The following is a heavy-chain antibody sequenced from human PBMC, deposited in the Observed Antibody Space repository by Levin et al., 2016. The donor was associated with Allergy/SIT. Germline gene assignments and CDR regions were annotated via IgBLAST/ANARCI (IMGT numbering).Heavy chain of an antibody. Sequence: SLKISCAASGFTFDDYAMHWVRQAPGKGLEWVSGISWNSGSIGYADSVKGRFTISRDNAKNSLYLQMNSLRAEDTALYYCAKDRTYYYGSGSYYFDYWGQGTLVTVSS. CDR3: AKDRTYYYGSGSYYFDY. D-gene: IGHD3-10*01. CDR2: ISWNSGSI. J-gene: IGHJ4*02. CDR1: GFTFDDYA. V-gene: IGHV3-9*01.